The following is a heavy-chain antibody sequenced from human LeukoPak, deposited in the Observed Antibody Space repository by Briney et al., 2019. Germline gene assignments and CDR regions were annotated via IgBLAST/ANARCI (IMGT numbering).Heavy chain of an antibody. D-gene: IGHD3-10*01. Sequence: GGSPRLSCTASGFTFGDYAMSWVRQAPGKGLEWVGFIRSEAYGGTTEYAASVKGRFTISRDDSKSIAYLQMRSLKTEDTAVYYCTRDYDYYGSGSYYLADYWGQGTLVTVSS. CDR1: GFTFGDYA. V-gene: IGHV3-49*04. CDR2: IRSEAYGGTT. CDR3: TRDYDYYGSGSYYLADY. J-gene: IGHJ4*02.